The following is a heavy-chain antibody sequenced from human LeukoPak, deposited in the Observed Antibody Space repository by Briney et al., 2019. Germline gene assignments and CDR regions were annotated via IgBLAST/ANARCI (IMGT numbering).Heavy chain of an antibody. D-gene: IGHD5-12*01. CDR2: ISSSGSTI. V-gene: IGHV3-48*03. J-gene: IGHJ4*02. Sequence: GGSLRLSCAASGFTFSSYEMNWVRQAPGKGLEGVSYISSSGSTIYYVDSVKGRFIISRDNAKNSLYLQMNSLRAEDTAVYYCARENGGYDKGDCYDHWGQGTLVTVSS. CDR3: ARENGGYDKGDCYDH. CDR1: GFTFSSYE.